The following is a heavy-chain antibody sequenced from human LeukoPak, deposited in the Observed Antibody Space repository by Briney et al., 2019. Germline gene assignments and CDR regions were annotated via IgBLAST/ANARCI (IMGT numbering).Heavy chain of an antibody. J-gene: IGHJ4*02. D-gene: IGHD5-18*01. CDR1: GFSLSTSGVG. CDR2: IYWDDDK. Sequence: SGPSLVKPTQTLTLTCTFSGFSLSTSGVGVGWIRQPPGKALEWLALIYWDDDKRYSPSLKSRLSIVKDTSKNQVVLTMTNVDPVDTATYYCARVDTSMITVAFHYWGQGTLVTVSS. CDR3: ARVDTSMITVAFHY. V-gene: IGHV2-5*02.